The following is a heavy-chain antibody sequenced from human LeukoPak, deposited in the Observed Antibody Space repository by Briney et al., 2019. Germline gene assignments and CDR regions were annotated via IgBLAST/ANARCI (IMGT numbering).Heavy chain of an antibody. V-gene: IGHV3-30*02. D-gene: IGHD1-26*01. CDR2: IQNDGAKT. CDR1: GFSFSNYG. J-gene: IGHJ4*02. CDR3: AKDLRGTYSAGLEY. Sequence: QPGGSLRLSCAASGFSFSNYGMHWVRQAPGKGLEWMTFIQNDGAKTYYPGSVKGRLTTSRDNSKNTLYLQMNSLRAEDTAIYYCAKDLRGTYSAGLEYWGQGTLVTVSS.